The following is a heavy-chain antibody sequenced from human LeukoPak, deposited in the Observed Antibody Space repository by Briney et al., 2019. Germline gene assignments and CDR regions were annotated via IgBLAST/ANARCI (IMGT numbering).Heavy chain of an antibody. D-gene: IGHD6-13*01. J-gene: IGHJ5*02. CDR3: ARDLFTSSWYRWFDP. V-gene: IGHV4-61*02. Sequence: SETLSLTCTVSGGSISSGNYYWSWIRQPAGKGLEWIGRIYSSGSTNYNPSLKSRVTISEDTSKNQLSLKLTSVTAADTAVYYCARDLFTSSWYRWFDPWGQGTLVTVSS. CDR2: IYSSGST. CDR1: GGSISSGNYY.